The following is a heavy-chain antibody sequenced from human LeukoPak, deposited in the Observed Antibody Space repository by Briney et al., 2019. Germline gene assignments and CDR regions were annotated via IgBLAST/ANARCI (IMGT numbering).Heavy chain of an antibody. CDR3: ARDEAAGGGYHDSSCYLYY. D-gene: IGHD3-22*01. J-gene: IGHJ4*02. Sequence: QPGRSLRLSCAASGFTVSSYGMHWVRQAPGKGLEWVAVIWYDGGNKYYADSVKGRFTISRDNSKKTLYLQMNSLRAEDTAVYHCARDEAAGGGYHDSSCYLYYWGQGSLVTVSS. CDR1: GFTVSSYG. V-gene: IGHV3-33*01. CDR2: IWYDGGNK.